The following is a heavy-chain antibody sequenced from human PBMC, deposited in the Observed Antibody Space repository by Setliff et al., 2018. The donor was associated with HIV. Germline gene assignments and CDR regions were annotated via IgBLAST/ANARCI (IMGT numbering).Heavy chain of an antibody. Sequence: PGESLKISCKGSGYTFSDYWIGWVRQMPGKGLEWMGIVYPGDSSPKYSPSFQGQVTISADKSVSTAYLQWSSLKASDTAMYYCAKRRRAPGTADLEAFWGQGTLVTVSS. D-gene: IGHD2-21*02. CDR2: VYPGDSSP. CDR1: GYTFSDYW. CDR3: AKRRRAPGTADLEAF. V-gene: IGHV5-51*01. J-gene: IGHJ4*02.